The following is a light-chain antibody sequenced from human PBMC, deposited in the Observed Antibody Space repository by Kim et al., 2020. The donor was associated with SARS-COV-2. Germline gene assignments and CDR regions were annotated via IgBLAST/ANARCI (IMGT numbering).Light chain of an antibody. V-gene: IGLV3-1*01. CDR1: KLGEKY. J-gene: IGLJ1*01. Sequence: SYELTQPPSVSVSPGQTATITCSGDKLGEKYACWYQQKPGQSPVLVISQDSKRPSGIPERFSGSNSGNTATLTISGTQAMDEADYYCQAWDSSTEVFGTGTQVTVL. CDR3: QAWDSSTEV. CDR2: QDS.